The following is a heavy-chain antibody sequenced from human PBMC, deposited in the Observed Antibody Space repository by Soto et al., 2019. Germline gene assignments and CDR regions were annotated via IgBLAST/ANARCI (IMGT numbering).Heavy chain of an antibody. CDR1: GDSIRRGGYY. Sequence: QVQLHESGPGVVRPSQTLSLTCTVSGDSIRRGGYYWTWLRQHPGKGLEWLGYIYYTTNAYYNPSLKRRLTTSLDTSKNHFSLNLNSETSADTAIYYCAGGMAQDGDYGEIYYYYGIEVWGQGTKVIVSS. V-gene: IGHV4-31*03. D-gene: IGHD4-17*01. CDR2: IYYTTNA. CDR3: AGGMAQDGDYGEIYYYYGIEV. J-gene: IGHJ6*02.